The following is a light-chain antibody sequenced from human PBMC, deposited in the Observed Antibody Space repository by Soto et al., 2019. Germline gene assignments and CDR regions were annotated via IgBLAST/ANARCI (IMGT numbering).Light chain of an antibody. CDR1: GSDVGAYDY. V-gene: IGLV2-8*01. Sequence: QSALTQPPSASGSPGQSVSISCTGTGSDVGAYDYVSWYQQHPDKAPKLIIYEVDKRPSGVPDRFSGSKSGNSAYLTVSGLQTEDEADYYCSSYAGRNYAVFGRGTQLTVL. J-gene: IGLJ7*01. CDR2: EVD. CDR3: SSYAGRNYAV.